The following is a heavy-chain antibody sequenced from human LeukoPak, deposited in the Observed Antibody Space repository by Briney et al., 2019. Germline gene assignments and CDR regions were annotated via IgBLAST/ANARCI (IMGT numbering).Heavy chain of an antibody. CDR1: GFTFSTYW. V-gene: IGHV3-74*01. J-gene: IGHJ4*02. CDR3: ARDHYSSPDY. D-gene: IGHD6-13*01. CDR2: INSDGSST. Sequence: GGSLRLSCAASGFTFSTYWMHWVRQAPGKGLVWVSRINSDGSSTTYADSVKGRFTISRDNAKNTLYLQINSLRADDTAVYYCARDHYSSPDYWGQGTLVTVSS.